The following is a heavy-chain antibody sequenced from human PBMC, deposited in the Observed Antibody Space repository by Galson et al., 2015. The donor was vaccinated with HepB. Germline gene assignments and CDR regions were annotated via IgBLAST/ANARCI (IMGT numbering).Heavy chain of an antibody. CDR1: GFTFSSYA. D-gene: IGHD2-21*01. J-gene: IGHJ4*02. V-gene: IGHV3-23*01. CDR3: AKGGAYCGGDCYSRYYFDY. CDR2: ISGSGGST. Sequence: SLRLSCAASGFTFSSYAMSWVRQAPGQGLEWVSAISGSGGSTYYADSVKGRFTISRDNSKNTLYLQMNSLRAEDTAVYYCAKGGAYCGGDCYSRYYFDYWGQGTLVTVSS.